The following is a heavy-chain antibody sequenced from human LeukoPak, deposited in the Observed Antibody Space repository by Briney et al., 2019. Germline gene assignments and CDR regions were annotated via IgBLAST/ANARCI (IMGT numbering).Heavy chain of an antibody. CDR2: INHSGST. CDR1: GGSFSGYY. D-gene: IGHD1-14*01. J-gene: IGHJ4*02. CDR3: ARDKHNRFDY. Sequence: SETLSLTCAVYGGSFSGYYWSWIRQPPGKGLEWIGEINHSGSTNYNPSLKSRVTISVDTSKNQFSLKLSSVTAADTAVYYCARDKHNRFDYWGQGTLVTVSS. V-gene: IGHV4-34*01.